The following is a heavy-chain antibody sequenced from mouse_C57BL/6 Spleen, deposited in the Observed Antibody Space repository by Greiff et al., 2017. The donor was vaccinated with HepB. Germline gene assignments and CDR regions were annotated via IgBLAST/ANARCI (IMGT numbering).Heavy chain of an antibody. D-gene: IGHD4-1*01. CDR3: ARRDWDDY. CDR2: ISSGGSYT. J-gene: IGHJ3*01. Sequence: EVQLVESGGDLVKPGGSLKLSCAASGFTFSSYGMSWVRQTPDKRLEWVATISSGGSYTYYPDSVKGRFTISRDNAKNTLYLQMSSLKSEDTAMYYCARRDWDDYWGQGTLVTVSA. V-gene: IGHV5-6*01. CDR1: GFTFSSYG.